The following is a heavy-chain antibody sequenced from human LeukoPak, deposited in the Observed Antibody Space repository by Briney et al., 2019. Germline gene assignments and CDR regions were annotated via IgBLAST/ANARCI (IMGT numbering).Heavy chain of an antibody. CDR3: ARRRGCSSTSCFEDYYYYYYMDV. CDR1: GGTFSGYY. J-gene: IGHJ6*03. V-gene: IGHV4-34*01. D-gene: IGHD2-2*01. CDR2: INDSGTT. Sequence: SETLSLSCAVSGGTFSGYYMSWIRQPPGKGLEWIGEINDSGTTNYYPYLKSRVTISVDTSKNLFSLKLSSVTAADTAVYYCARRRGCSSTSCFEDYYYYYYMDVGSKGTTVTVSS.